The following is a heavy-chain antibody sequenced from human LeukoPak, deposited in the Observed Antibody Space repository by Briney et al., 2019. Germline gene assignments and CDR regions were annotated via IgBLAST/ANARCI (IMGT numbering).Heavy chain of an antibody. CDR2: VYYDGTT. Sequence: PSGTLSLTGTVSGGSICNYYWTWIRQPPGKGLVWIGYVYYDGTTNYNPSLRSRVTISVDTSKNQFFLNLSSVTAADTPVYYCARDMGRGGYYDSSGYHIWGQGTMVTVSS. J-gene: IGHJ3*02. D-gene: IGHD3-22*01. V-gene: IGHV4-59*01. CDR3: ARDMGRGGYYDSSGYHI. CDR1: GGSICNYY.